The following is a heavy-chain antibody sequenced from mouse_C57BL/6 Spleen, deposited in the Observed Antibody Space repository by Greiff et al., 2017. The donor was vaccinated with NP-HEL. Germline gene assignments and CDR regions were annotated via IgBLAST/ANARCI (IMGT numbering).Heavy chain of an antibody. J-gene: IGHJ2*01. CDR3: ARVLLRYPFDY. D-gene: IGHD1-1*01. V-gene: IGHV1-82*01. CDR2: IYPGDGDT. Sequence: VQVVESGPELVKPGASVKISCKASGYAFSSSWMNWVKQRPGKGLEWIGRIYPGDGDTNYNGKFKGKATLTADKSSSTAYMQLSSLTSEDSAVYFCARVLLRYPFDYWGQGTTLTVSS. CDR1: GYAFSSSW.